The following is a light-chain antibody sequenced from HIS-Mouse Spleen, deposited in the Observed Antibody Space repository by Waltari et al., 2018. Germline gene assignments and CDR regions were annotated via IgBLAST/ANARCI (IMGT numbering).Light chain of an antibody. V-gene: IGLV1-47*01. CDR3: AAWDDSLSGPV. CDR1: SSNIGSNY. Sequence: QSVLTQTPSASGTPGQRVTISCSGSSSNIGSNYVYWYQQPPGTAPNLLIYRNNQRPSEVPARFSGSKSGTSASLAISGLRSEDEADYYCAAWDDSLSGPVFGGGTKLTVL. CDR2: RNN. J-gene: IGLJ3*02.